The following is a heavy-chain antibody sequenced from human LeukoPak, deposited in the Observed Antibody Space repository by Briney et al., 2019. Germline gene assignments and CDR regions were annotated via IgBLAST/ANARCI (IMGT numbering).Heavy chain of an antibody. Sequence: GGSPRLSCAASGFTFSSYAMSWVRQAPGKGLEWVSAISGSGGSTYYADSVKGRFTISRDNSKNTLYLQMNSLRAEDTAVYYCAKSYRRGWFGELYVYFDYWGQGTLVTVSS. CDR1: GFTFSSYA. CDR2: ISGSGGST. J-gene: IGHJ4*02. V-gene: IGHV3-23*01. CDR3: AKSYRRGWFGELYVYFDY. D-gene: IGHD3-10*01.